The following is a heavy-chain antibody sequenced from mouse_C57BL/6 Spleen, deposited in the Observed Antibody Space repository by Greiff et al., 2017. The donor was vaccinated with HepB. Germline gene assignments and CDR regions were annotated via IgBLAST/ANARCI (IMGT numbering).Heavy chain of an antibody. CDR1: GFNIKDYY. Sequence: VQLKQSGAELVKPGASVKLSCTASGFNIKDYYMHWVKQRTEQGLEWIGRIDPEDGETKYAPKFQGKATITADTSSNTHYLQLSSLTSEDTAVYYCARNYGRSYDARDYWGQGTSVTVSS. V-gene: IGHV14-2*01. CDR3: ARNYGRSYDARDY. J-gene: IGHJ4*01. D-gene: IGHD1-1*01. CDR2: IDPEDGET.